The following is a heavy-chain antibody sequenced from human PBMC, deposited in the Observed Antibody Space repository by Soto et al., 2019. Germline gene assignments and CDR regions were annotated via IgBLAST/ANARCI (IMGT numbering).Heavy chain of an antibody. J-gene: IGHJ4*02. D-gene: IGHD3-22*01. CDR1: GFTLKSYA. CDR3: AKVKGLYYYDSAIDY. V-gene: IGHV3-23*01. CDR2: ISGSGGST. Sequence: GGSLGLSSAASGFTLKSYAMSWVRQAPGKGLEWVSAISGSGGSTYYADSVKGRFTISRDNSKNTLYLQMNSLRAEDTAVYYCAKVKGLYYYDSAIDYWGQGTLVTVSS.